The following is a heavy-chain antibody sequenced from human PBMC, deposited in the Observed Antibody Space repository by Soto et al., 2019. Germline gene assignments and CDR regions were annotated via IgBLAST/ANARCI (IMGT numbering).Heavy chain of an antibody. CDR1: GFTFSSYS. CDR2: ISSSSSTI. V-gene: IGHV3-48*01. CDR3: ARESPGYSRSCDY. D-gene: IGHD6-13*01. J-gene: IGHJ4*02. Sequence: EVQLVESGGGLVQPGGSLRLSCAASGFTFSSYSMNWVRQAPGKGLEWVSYISSSSSTIYYADSVKGRFTISRDNAKNSLYLQMNSLRAEDTAVYYCARESPGYSRSCDYWGQGTLVTVSS.